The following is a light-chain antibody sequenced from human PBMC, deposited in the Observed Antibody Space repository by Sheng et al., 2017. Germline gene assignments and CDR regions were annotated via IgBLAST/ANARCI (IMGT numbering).Light chain of an antibody. V-gene: IGKV3D-20*02. CDR1: QSVGSTY. Sequence: EVVLTQSPGTLSLSPGERAALSCRASQSVGSTYLAWYQQKPGQAPRLLIYGASTRATGIPDRFSGSGSGTDFTLTISSLEPEDFAVYYCQQRSKWLTFGGGTKVEIK. J-gene: IGKJ4*01. CDR2: GAS. CDR3: QQRSKWLT.